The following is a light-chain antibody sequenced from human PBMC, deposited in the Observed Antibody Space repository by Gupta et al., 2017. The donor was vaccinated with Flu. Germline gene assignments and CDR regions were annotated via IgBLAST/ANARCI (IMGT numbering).Light chain of an antibody. V-gene: IGKV3-15*01. CDR2: DAS. CDR1: QSVSSN. Sequence: GERATLSCRARQSVSSNLAWYQQKPGQSPSLLIYDASTRAAGVPDRFSAFGSGTEFTLTISGLQSEDCAVYYCQQYGYWPRTFGQGTKVEI. CDR3: QQYGYWPRT. J-gene: IGKJ1*01.